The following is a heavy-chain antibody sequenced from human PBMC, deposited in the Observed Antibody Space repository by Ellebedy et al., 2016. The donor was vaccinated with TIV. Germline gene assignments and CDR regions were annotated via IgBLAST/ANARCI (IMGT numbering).Heavy chain of an antibody. J-gene: IGHJ5*01. CDR1: GFTFSSAW. D-gene: IGHD1-1*01. Sequence: GGSLRLXCAASGFTFSSAWMTWVRQAPGKGLEWVGRIKSNTDGGKIDYGAPVKDRFTISRDDSEQKLYLQMNSLKTEDTAMYYCTTVPGTTGRVGWFDSWGQGTLVTVSS. CDR2: IKSNTDGGKI. CDR3: TTVPGTTGRVGWFDS. V-gene: IGHV3-15*01.